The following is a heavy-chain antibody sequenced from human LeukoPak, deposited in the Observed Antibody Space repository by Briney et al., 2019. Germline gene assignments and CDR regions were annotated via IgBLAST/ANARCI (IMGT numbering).Heavy chain of an antibody. Sequence: GGSLRLSCAASGFTFSRYTMNWVRQAPGKGLEWVSYISSSGSTIYYADSVKGRFTISRDNSKNTLYLQMNSLRAEDTAVYYCAKGYYYDSSGYPYYYGMDVWGQGTTVTVSS. J-gene: IGHJ6*02. V-gene: IGHV3-48*01. CDR1: GFTFSRYT. D-gene: IGHD3-22*01. CDR3: AKGYYYDSSGYPYYYGMDV. CDR2: ISSSGSTI.